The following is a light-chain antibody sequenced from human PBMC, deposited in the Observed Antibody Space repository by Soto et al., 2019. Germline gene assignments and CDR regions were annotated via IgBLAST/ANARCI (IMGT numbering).Light chain of an antibody. V-gene: IGKV3D-20*02. CDR1: QSVSNNY. Sequence: EIVLTQSPGTLSLSPGERATLSCRASQSVSNNYLAWYLQKPGQAPRLLIYGASSRATGIPARFSGSGSGTDFTLTISSLEPEDFAVYYCQQRSSWPPWTFGQGTKVDI. CDR2: GAS. J-gene: IGKJ1*01. CDR3: QQRSSWPPWT.